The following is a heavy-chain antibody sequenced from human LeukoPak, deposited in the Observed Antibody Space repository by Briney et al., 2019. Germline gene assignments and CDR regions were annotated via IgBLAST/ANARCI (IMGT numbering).Heavy chain of an antibody. J-gene: IGHJ4*02. CDR2: IYSGGST. CDR3: ARSLWFGELDY. Sequence: GGSLRLSCAAFGFTVSSNYMSWVRQAPGKGLEWVSVIYSGGSTYYADSVKGRFTISRDNSKNTLYLQMNSLRAEDTAVYYCARSLWFGELDYWGQGTLVTVSS. D-gene: IGHD3-10*01. V-gene: IGHV3-53*01. CDR1: GFTVSSNY.